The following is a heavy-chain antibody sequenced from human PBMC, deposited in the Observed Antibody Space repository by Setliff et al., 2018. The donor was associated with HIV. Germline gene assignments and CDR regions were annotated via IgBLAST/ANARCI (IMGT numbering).Heavy chain of an antibody. V-gene: IGHV4-38-2*02. CDR1: GYSISSDYY. CDR2: IYHSVNT. D-gene: IGHD3-10*01. CDR3: ASIWFGESKPLDS. J-gene: IGHJ4*02. Sequence: PSETLSLTCTVSGYSISSDYYWGWIRQPPGKGLEWIGNIYHSVNTYYNPSLKSRVTISADATKNQFSLKLTSVTAADTAVYYCASIWFGESKPLDSWGQGMLDTVSS.